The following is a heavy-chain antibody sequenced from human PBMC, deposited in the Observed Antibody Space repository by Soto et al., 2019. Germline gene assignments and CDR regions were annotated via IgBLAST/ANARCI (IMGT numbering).Heavy chain of an antibody. J-gene: IGHJ5*02. Sequence: QVELVESGGGVVQPGRSLRLSCAASGFTFSSYGMHWVRQAPGKGLEWVAVISYDGSNKYYADSVKGRFTISRDNSKNTLYLQMNGLRADDTAVYHCAKGGGYYDSSAYNPFDPWGQGTLVTVSS. CDR3: AKGGGYYDSSAYNPFDP. CDR1: GFTFSSYG. CDR2: ISYDGSNK. D-gene: IGHD3-22*01. V-gene: IGHV3-30*18.